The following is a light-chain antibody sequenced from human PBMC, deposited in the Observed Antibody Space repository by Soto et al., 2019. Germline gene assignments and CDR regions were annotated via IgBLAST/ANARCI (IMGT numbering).Light chain of an antibody. CDR2: AAS. CDR1: QGISSY. CDR3: QQLNSYPRT. J-gene: IGKJ3*01. V-gene: IGKV1-9*01. Sequence: IQLTQSPSFLSASVGDRVTITCRASQGISSYLAWYQQKPGKAPKLLIYAASTLQSGVPSRFSGSGSGTDLTLTISSLQPEDFATYYCQQLNSYPRTFGPGTKVDIK.